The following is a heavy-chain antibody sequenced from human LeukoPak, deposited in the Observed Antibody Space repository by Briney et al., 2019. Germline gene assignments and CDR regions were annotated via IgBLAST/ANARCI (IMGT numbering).Heavy chain of an antibody. CDR3: ARGSSGSSSPFDY. Sequence: PSETLSLTCAVYGGSFSGYYWSWLRQPPGKGLEWIGYIYYSGGTNYNPSLKSRVTISVDTSKNQFSLKLSSVTAADTAVYYCARGSSGSSSPFDYWGQGTLVTVSS. D-gene: IGHD6-6*01. CDR2: IYYSGGT. J-gene: IGHJ4*02. V-gene: IGHV4-59*01. CDR1: GGSFSGYY.